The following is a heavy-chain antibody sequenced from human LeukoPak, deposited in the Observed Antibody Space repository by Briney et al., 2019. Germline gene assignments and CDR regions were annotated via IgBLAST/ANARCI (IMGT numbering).Heavy chain of an antibody. Sequence: GGSLRLSCAASGFTFSSYSMNWVRQAPGKGLEWVSSISSSSSYIYYADSVKGRFTISRDNAKNSVYLQMNSLRGEDTAVYHCARGLATAAAYWGQGTPVTVSS. V-gene: IGHV3-21*01. CDR3: ARGLATAAAY. J-gene: IGHJ4*02. CDR1: GFTFSSYS. CDR2: ISSSSSYI. D-gene: IGHD6-13*01.